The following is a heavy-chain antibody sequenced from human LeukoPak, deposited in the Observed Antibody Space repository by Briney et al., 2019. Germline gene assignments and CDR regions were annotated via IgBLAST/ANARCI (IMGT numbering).Heavy chain of an antibody. V-gene: IGHV4-34*01. D-gene: IGHD2-15*01. CDR3: ARDLGRYCSGGSCPRGLDY. CDR1: GGSFSGYY. Sequence: PSETLSLTCAVYGGSFSGYYWSWVRQPPGKGLEWIGKINHSGSTNYNPSLKSRVTISVDTSKNQFSLKLSSVTAADTAVYYCARDLGRYCSGGSCPRGLDYWGQGTLVTVSS. J-gene: IGHJ4*01. CDR2: INHSGST.